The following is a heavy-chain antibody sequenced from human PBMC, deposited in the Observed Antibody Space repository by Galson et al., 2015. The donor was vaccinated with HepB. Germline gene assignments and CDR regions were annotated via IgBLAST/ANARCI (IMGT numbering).Heavy chain of an antibody. J-gene: IGHJ4*02. Sequence: SVKVSCKASGSTFTSCDINWVRQATGQGLEWMGWMNPNSGSTGYAQKFQGRVTMTRNTSISTAYMELSSLRSEDTAVYYCARVSGSGGFYWGQGTLVTVSS. V-gene: IGHV1-8*01. CDR1: GSTFTSCD. CDR3: ARVSGSGGFY. CDR2: MNPNSGST. D-gene: IGHD3-10*01.